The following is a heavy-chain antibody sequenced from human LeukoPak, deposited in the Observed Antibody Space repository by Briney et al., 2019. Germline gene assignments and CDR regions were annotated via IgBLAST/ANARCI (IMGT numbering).Heavy chain of an antibody. V-gene: IGHV3-48*02. CDR1: GFTFSAYS. CDR3: ARDSLYAFDI. CDR2: ISGSTNTI. Sequence: GGSLRLSCAASGFTFSAYSMNWARQAPGKGLEWVSYISGSTNTIKYADSVKGRFTISRDNAKNSLYLQMNSLRDEDTAVYYCARDSLYAFDIWRQGRVVTVSS. J-gene: IGHJ3*02.